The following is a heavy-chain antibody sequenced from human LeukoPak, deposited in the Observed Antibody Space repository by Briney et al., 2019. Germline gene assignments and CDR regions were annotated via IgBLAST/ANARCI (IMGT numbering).Heavy chain of an antibody. CDR1: GGSIRSYY. CDR3: ARDRYGDYVADY. CDR2: IYYSGST. V-gene: IGHV4-59*01. J-gene: IGHJ4*02. Sequence: PSETLSLTCTVSGGSIRSYYWSWIRQPPGKGLEWIGYIYYSGSTNYNPSLKSRVTISVDTSKNQFSLKLSSVAAADTAVYYCARDRYGDYVADYWGQGTLVTVSS. D-gene: IGHD4-17*01.